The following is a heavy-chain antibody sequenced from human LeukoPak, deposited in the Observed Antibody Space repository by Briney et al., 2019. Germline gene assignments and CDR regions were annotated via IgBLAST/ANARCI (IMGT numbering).Heavy chain of an antibody. CDR3: ASSTTPDYYYGMDV. D-gene: IGHD1-26*01. CDR2: IIYSGST. V-gene: IGHV4-59*08. Sequence: PSETLSLTCTVSGGSISDYFWSWIRQPPGKGLEWIGFIIYSGSTDHNPSLKSRVTISVDASKNQFSLKLSSVTAADTAVYYCASSTTPDYYYGMDVWGQGTTVTVSS. J-gene: IGHJ6*02. CDR1: GGSISDYF.